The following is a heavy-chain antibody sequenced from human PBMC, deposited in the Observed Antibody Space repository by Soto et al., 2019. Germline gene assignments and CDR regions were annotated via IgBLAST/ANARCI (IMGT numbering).Heavy chain of an antibody. CDR3: ARDQAMAQFDY. D-gene: IGHD5-18*01. V-gene: IGHV1-18*01. CDR1: GYTFPNYG. CDR2: INAYNGNT. Sequence: QVQLVQSGAEVKKPGASVKVSCRPSGYTFPNYGISWVRRALGQGLEWMGWINAYNGNTKYAQKLQGRVTMTTDTSTSTAYMELRSLRSDDTAVYYCARDQAMAQFDYWGQGTLVTVSS. J-gene: IGHJ4*02.